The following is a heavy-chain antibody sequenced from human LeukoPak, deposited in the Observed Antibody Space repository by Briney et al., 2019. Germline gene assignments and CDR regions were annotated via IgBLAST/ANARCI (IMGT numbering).Heavy chain of an antibody. CDR2: IRYDGSNK. CDR3: AKEYCSGGSCYSSITLFDY. CDR1: GFTFSSYG. Sequence: GGSLRLSCAASGFTFSSYGTHWVRQAPGKGLEWVAFIRYDGSNKYYADSVKGRFTISRDNSKNTLYLQMNSLRAEDTAVYYCAKEYCSGGSCYSSITLFDYWGQGTLVTVSS. J-gene: IGHJ4*02. D-gene: IGHD2-15*01. V-gene: IGHV3-30*02.